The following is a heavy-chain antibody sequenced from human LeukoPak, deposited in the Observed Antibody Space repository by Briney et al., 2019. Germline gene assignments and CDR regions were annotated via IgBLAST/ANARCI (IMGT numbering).Heavy chain of an antibody. J-gene: IGHJ4*02. CDR1: GFAVSSSY. CDR2: IYAGGSI. CDR3: AKHQGITGAFGY. Sequence: GGSLRLSCAASGFAVSSSYMSWGRHASGKGLEWVSVIYAGGSIHYADSVKGRFTISRDNSKNTLYLQMNSLRAEDTAVYYSAKHQGITGAFGYWGQGTVVTVSS. V-gene: IGHV3-53*01. D-gene: IGHD1-20*01.